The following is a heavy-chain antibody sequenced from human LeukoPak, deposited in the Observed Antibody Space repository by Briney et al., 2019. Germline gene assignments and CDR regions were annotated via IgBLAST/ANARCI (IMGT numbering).Heavy chain of an antibody. CDR1: GYTFTSYA. D-gene: IGHD2-15*01. V-gene: IGHV1-3*01. CDR2: INAGNGNT. J-gene: IGHJ6*02. CDR3: ARDLMWGVVAAGYYYYGMDV. Sequence: ASVKVSCKASGYTFTSYAMHWVRQAPGQRLEWMGWINAGNGNTKYSQKFQGRVTITRDTSASTAYMELSSLRSEDTAVYYCARDLMWGVVAAGYYYYGMDVWGQGTMVTVSS.